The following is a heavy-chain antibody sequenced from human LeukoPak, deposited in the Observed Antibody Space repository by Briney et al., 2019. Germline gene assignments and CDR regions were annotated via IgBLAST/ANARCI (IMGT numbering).Heavy chain of an antibody. CDR1: GYTFTSYA. D-gene: IGHD3-9*01. V-gene: IGHV1-3*03. J-gene: IGHJ4*02. CDR3: AREGGDILTGYYPFDY. Sequence: GASVKVSCKASGYTFTSYAMHWVRQAPGQRLEWMGWINAGNGNTKYSQEFQGRVTITRDTSASTAYMELSSLRSEDMAVYYCAREGGDILTGYYPFDYWGQGTLVTVSS. CDR2: INAGNGNT.